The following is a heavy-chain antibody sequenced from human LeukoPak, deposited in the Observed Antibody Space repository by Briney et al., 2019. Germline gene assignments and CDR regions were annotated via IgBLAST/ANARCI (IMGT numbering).Heavy chain of an antibody. J-gene: IGHJ4*02. CDR2: IHDSGGIT. CDR3: AKRGDYYDSSESLYYFDY. V-gene: IGHV3-23*01. Sequence: GGSLRLSCAAAGFTFSNYGLSWVRQGPGKGLEWVSGIHDSGGITNYADSVKGRFTISRDNSKNTLYLQMNSLRAEDSAVYYCAKRGDYYDSSESLYYFDYWGQGTLVTVSS. CDR1: GFTFSNYG. D-gene: IGHD3-22*01.